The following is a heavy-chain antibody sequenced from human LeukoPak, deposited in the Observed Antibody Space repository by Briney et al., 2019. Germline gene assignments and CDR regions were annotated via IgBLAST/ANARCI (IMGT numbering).Heavy chain of an antibody. CDR1: EFDFSSHA. J-gene: IGHJ4*02. CDR3: ANGIRPNDY. CDR2: ISISGSKT. Sequence: GGSPRLSCAASEFDFSSHAMTWVRQAPGKGLEWVSAISISGSKTYYADSVKGRFTISRDNSKNTLYLQMNSLRAEDTAVYYCANGIRPNDYWGQGTQVTVSS. V-gene: IGHV3-23*01. D-gene: IGHD1-1*01.